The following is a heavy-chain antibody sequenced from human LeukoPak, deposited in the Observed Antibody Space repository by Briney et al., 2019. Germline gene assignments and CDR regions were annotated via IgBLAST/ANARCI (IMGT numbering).Heavy chain of an antibody. CDR3: ARDITVYGSDSQRAFDY. D-gene: IGHD3-22*01. CDR1: GFTFSSYG. CDR2: IWYDGSNK. V-gene: IGHV3-33*01. J-gene: IGHJ4*02. Sequence: GGSLRLSCAASGFTFSSYGMHWVRQAPGKGLEWVAVIWYDGSNKYYADSVKGRFTISRDNSKNTLYLQMNSLGAEDTAVYYCARDITVYGSDSQRAFDYWGQGTLVTVSS.